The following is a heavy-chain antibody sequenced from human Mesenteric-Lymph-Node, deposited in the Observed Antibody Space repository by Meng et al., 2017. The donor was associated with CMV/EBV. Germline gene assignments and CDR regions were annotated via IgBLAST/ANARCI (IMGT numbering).Heavy chain of an antibody. CDR3: ARQAGGGNWVGY. Sequence: GGSLSLSCAASGFTFSSYWMHWVRQAPGKGLVWVSRINSDGSTTRNADSVKGRFTISRDNSKNPLYLQMNSLRAEDTAVYYCARQAGGGNWVGYWGQGTLVTVSS. CDR1: GFTFSSYW. CDR2: INSDGSTT. J-gene: IGHJ4*02. D-gene: IGHD4-23*01. V-gene: IGHV3-74*01.